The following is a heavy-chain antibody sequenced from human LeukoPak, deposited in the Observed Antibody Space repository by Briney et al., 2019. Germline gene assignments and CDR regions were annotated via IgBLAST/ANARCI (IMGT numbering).Heavy chain of an antibody. CDR2: IWYDGSNK. CDR3: ARLLGDYHGYFDL. D-gene: IGHD4-17*01. Sequence: PGGSLRLSCAASGFTFSSYGMHWVRQAPGKGLEWVAVIWYDGSNKYYADSVKGRFTVSRDNSKNTLYLQMNSLRAEDTAVYHCARLLGDYHGYFDLWGRGTLVTVSS. J-gene: IGHJ2*01. V-gene: IGHV3-33*01. CDR1: GFTFSSYG.